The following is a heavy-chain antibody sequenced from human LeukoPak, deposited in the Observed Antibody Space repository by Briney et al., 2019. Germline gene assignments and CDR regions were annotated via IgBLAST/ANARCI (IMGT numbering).Heavy chain of an antibody. V-gene: IGHV3-74*01. CDR1: GFTFSRYW. CDR2: INSDGSST. J-gene: IGHJ4*02. D-gene: IGHD6-19*01. CDR3: ARDVGSGWYHFDN. Sequence: GVSLRLSCAASGFTFSRYWMHWVPQAPGKGLVWVSRINSDGSSTTYADSVKGRFTISRDNAENTLYLQMNSLRVEDTAVYYCARDVGSGWYHFDNWGQGTLVTVSS.